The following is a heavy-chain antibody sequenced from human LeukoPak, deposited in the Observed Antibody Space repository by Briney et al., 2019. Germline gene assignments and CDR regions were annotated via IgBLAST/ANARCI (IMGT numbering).Heavy chain of an antibody. V-gene: IGHV3-53*05. Sequence: GGSLRLSCVACGFTVSNNYMSWVRQAPGKGLEWVSVVYGGGSTYYADSVKGRFTISRDNSKNSLYLQMNSLRTVAATEFCGAKANLLILGARAGGPINFWGQGTMVTVSS. CDR2: VYGGGST. J-gene: IGHJ3*01. CDR3: AKANLLILGARAGGPINF. D-gene: IGHD1-26*01. CDR1: GFTVSNNY.